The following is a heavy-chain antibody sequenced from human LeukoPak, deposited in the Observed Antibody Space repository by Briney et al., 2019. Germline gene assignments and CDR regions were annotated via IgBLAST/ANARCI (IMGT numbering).Heavy chain of an antibody. CDR1: GFTFSSYA. V-gene: IGHV3-30-3*01. CDR3: ARSSGVELRDGTDY. J-gene: IGHJ4*02. CDR2: ISYDGSNK. D-gene: IGHD1-7*01. Sequence: GGSLRLSCAASGFTFSSYAMHWVRQAPGKGLEWVAVISYDGSNKYYADSVKGRFTISRDNSKNTLYLQMNSLRAEDTAVYYCARSSGVELRDGTDYWGQGTLVTVSS.